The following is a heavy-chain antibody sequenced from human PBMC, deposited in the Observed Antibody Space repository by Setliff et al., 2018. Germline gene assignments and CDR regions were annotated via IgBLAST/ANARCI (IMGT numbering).Heavy chain of an antibody. J-gene: IGHJ6*03. D-gene: IGHD3-10*01. V-gene: IGHV4-38-2*01. CDR3: ARGNRARHYMDV. Sequence: SETLSLTCAVSGYSISSGFSWVWIRQSPGKGLEWIGRILFSGDTYYNPSLNSRVTISADTSKNQFSLNLSSVTAADTAVYYCARGNRARHYMDVWGKGTTVTVS. CDR2: ILFSGDT. CDR1: GYSISSGFS.